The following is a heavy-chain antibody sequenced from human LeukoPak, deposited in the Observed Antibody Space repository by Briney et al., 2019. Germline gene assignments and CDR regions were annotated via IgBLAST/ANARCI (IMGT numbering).Heavy chain of an antibody. D-gene: IGHD4-23*01. CDR3: ARAIYTGNSGAHY. J-gene: IGHJ4*02. CDR2: ISAYNGNT. V-gene: IGHV1-18*01. CDR1: GHTFTIYG. Sequence: ASVKVSSKASGHTFTIYGISWVRQAPGQGLEWMGWISAYNGNTNYAQKLQGRVTMTTDTSTSTAYMELRSLRSDDTAVYYCARAIYTGNSGAHYWGQGTLVTVSS.